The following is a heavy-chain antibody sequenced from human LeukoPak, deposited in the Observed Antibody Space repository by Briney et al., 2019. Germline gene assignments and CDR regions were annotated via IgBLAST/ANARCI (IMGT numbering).Heavy chain of an antibody. CDR3: ARSGSSGWFVTDY. D-gene: IGHD6-19*01. Sequence: SETLSLTCTVSSGSISSYYWSWIRQPPGKGLEWIGYIYYSGSTNYNPSLKSRVTISVDTSKNQFSLKLSSVTAADTAVYYCARSGSSGWFVTDYWGQGTLVTVSS. J-gene: IGHJ4*02. CDR2: IYYSGST. CDR1: SGSISSYY. V-gene: IGHV4-59*01.